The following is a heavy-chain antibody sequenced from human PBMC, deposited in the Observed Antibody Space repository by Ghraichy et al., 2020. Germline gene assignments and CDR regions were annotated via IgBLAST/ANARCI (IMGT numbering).Heavy chain of an antibody. CDR2: MTWDGGTT. V-gene: IGHV3-43*01. Sequence: GGSLRLSCAASGFSFDDYTMHWVRHGPGKGLEWVSLMTWDGGTTYYADSVKGRFTISRDNSKNSLYLQMNRLKTEDTALYYCAKEGSSTRPFDYWGQGTLVTVSS. J-gene: IGHJ4*02. D-gene: IGHD2-2*01. CDR1: GFSFDDYT. CDR3: AKEGSSTRPFDY.